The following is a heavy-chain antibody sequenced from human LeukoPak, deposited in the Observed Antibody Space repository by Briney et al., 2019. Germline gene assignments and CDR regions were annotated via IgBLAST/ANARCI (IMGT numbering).Heavy chain of an antibody. CDR3: ARVEALAAGTPNDY. J-gene: IGHJ4*02. Sequence: GASVKVSCKASGGTFSSYAISWVRQAPGQGLEWMGWISAYNGNTNYAQKLQGRVTMTTDTSTSTAYMELRSLRSDDTAVYYCARVEALAAGTPNDYWGQGTLVTVSS. D-gene: IGHD1-1*01. V-gene: IGHV1-18*01. CDR1: GGTFSSYA. CDR2: ISAYNGNT.